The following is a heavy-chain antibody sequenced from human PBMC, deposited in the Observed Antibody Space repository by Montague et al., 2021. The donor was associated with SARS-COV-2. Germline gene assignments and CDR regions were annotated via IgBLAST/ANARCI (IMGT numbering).Heavy chain of an antibody. Sequence: TLSLTCTVSGGSISSGGYYWSWIRQHPGKGLEWIGYIYYSGSTYYNPSLKSRLTISVDTSKNRFSLKLSSVTAADTAMYYCARARVVLPTTRNWFDHWGQGTLVTVSS. CDR1: GGSISSGGYY. CDR3: ARARVVLPTTRNWFDH. D-gene: IGHD2-2*01. V-gene: IGHV4-31*03. J-gene: IGHJ5*02. CDR2: IYYSGST.